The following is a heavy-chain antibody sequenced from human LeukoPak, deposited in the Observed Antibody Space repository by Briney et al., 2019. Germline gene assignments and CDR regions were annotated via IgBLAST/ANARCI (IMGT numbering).Heavy chain of an antibody. CDR3: ASSPHYDFWSGYLNYFDY. CDR1: GGSISSSSYY. V-gene: IGHV4-39*07. Sequence: SETLSLTCTVSGGSISSSSYYWGWIRQPPGKGLEWIGSIYYSGSTYYNPSLKSRVTISVDTSKNQFSLKLSSATAADTAVYYCASSPHYDFWSGYLNYFDYWGQGTLVTVSS. D-gene: IGHD3-3*01. J-gene: IGHJ4*02. CDR2: IYYSGST.